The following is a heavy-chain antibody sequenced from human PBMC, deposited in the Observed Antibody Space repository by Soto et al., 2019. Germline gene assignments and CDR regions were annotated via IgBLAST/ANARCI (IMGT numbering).Heavy chain of an antibody. CDR3: ASAWPTEGDTKIDY. J-gene: IGHJ4*02. D-gene: IGHD2-8*01. Sequence: QVQLVQSGAEVKKPGSSVKVSCKASGGTFSSYTISWVRQAPGQGLEWMGRIIPILGIANYAQKFQGRVTITEDKSTRTDYMELRSMRSEDKAVYYCASAWPTEGDTKIDYWGQGTLVTVSS. V-gene: IGHV1-69*02. CDR1: GGTFSSYT. CDR2: IIPILGIA.